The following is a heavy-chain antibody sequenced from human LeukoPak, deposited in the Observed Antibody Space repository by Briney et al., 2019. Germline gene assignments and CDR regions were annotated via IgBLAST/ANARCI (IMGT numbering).Heavy chain of an antibody. CDR1: GFTLSSYE. CDR3: ARDSTRYYYDSSGYGFDY. J-gene: IGHJ4*02. Sequence: GGSLRLSCTASGFTLSSYEMSWTRQAPGKGLEWVSSIDYSGGSTYYADSVKGRFTISRDNAKNSLYLQMNSLRAEDTAVYYCARDSTRYYYDSSGYGFDYWGQGTLVTVSS. CDR2: IDYSGGST. D-gene: IGHD3-22*01. V-gene: IGHV3-23*01.